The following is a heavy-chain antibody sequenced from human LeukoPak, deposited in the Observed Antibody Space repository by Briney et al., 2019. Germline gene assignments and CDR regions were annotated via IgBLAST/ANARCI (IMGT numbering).Heavy chain of an antibody. D-gene: IGHD2-2*01. V-gene: IGHV1-2*02. CDR3: ARCKSLGYCSSTSCHIGYYGMDV. J-gene: IGHJ6*02. CDR2: INPNSGGT. Sequence: ASVKVSCKASGYTFTSYDINWVRQATGQGLEWMGWINPNSGGTNYAQKFQGRVTMTRDTSISTAYMELSRLRSDDTAVYYCARCKSLGYCSSTSCHIGYYGMDVWGQGTTVTVSS. CDR1: GYTFTSYD.